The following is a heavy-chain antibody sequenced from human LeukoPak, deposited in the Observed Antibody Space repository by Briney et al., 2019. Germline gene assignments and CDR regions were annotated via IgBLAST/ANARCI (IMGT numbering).Heavy chain of an antibody. D-gene: IGHD2-2*01. CDR2: IIPIFGTA. Sequence: SVKVSCKASGGTFSSYAISWVRQAPGQGLEWMGGIIPIFGTANYAQKFQGRVTMTEDTSTDTAYMELSSLRSEDTAVYYCATVVVPAAPLDYWGQGTLVTVSS. CDR1: GGTFSSYA. V-gene: IGHV1-69*06. J-gene: IGHJ4*02. CDR3: ATVVVPAAPLDY.